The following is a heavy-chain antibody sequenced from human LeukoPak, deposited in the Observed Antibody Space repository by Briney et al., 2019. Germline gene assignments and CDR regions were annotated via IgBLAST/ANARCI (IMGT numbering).Heavy chain of an antibody. D-gene: IGHD2-21*01. Sequence: ASVKVSCKASGYTFTGYYMHWVRQAPGQGLEWMGWINPNSGGTNYAQKFQGRVTMTRDTSISTAYMELSRLRSDDTAVYYCAREARWHCGGDCYSFGNDYWGQGTLVTVSS. CDR2: INPNSGGT. J-gene: IGHJ4*02. CDR3: AREARWHCGGDCYSFGNDY. CDR1: GYTFTGYY. V-gene: IGHV1-2*02.